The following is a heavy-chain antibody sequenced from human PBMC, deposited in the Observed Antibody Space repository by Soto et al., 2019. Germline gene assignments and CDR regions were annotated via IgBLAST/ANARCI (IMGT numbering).Heavy chain of an antibody. CDR2: ISSRSEI. CDR3: AREYTAWPLAYGLDV. J-gene: IGHJ6*04. V-gene: IGHV3-21*01. Sequence: PGGSLRLSCVGSGFTFSTYSINWVRQAPGKGLEWVSSISSRSEIYYADSVKGRFTISRDNAKNSVSLQMNSLSAEDTAVYYCAREYTAWPLAYGLDVWGEGTTVTVAS. D-gene: IGHD2-2*02. CDR1: GFTFSTYS.